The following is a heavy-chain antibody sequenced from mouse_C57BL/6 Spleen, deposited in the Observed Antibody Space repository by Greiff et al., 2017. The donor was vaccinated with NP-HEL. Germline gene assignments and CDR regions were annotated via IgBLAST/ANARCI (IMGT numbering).Heavy chain of an antibody. CDR3: SRSDYYYGSAWFAY. Sequence: VQLQQSGAELVRPGTSVKVSCKASGYAFTNYLIEWVKQRPGQGLEWIGVINPGSGGTNYNEKFKGKATLTADKSSSTAYMQLSSLTSEDSAVCFCSRSDYYYGSAWFAYWGQGTLVTVSA. J-gene: IGHJ3*01. CDR2: INPGSGGT. D-gene: IGHD1-1*01. CDR1: GYAFTNYL. V-gene: IGHV1-54*01.